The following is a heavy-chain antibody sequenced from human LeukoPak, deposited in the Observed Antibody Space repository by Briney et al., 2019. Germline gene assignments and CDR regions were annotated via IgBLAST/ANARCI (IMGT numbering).Heavy chain of an antibody. CDR2: ISHSGSI. D-gene: IGHD5-24*01. V-gene: IGHV4-59*01. Sequence: SETLSLTCTVSGGSISVYYWSWVRQPPGKGLKWIGYISHSGSINYNPSLQSRVTISIDTSNTLFSLNVRSATAADTAVYYCARSRDAYLLDYWGQGTLVTVSS. J-gene: IGHJ4*02. CDR1: GGSISVYY. CDR3: ARSRDAYLLDY.